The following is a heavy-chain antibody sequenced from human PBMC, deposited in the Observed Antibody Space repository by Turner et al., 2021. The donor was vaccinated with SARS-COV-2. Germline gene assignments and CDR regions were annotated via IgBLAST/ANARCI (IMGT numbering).Heavy chain of an antibody. V-gene: IGHV3-30*18. J-gene: IGHJ4*02. D-gene: IGHD2-8*01. CDR2: ISYDGSNK. CDR1: GFTFSSSG. CDR3: ANGGYCTNGVCSRVPSHFDY. Sequence: QVQLVESGGGVVQPGRSLRPSCAASGFTFSSSGMHWVRQAPGKGLEWVAVISYDGSNKYYADSVKGRFTISRDNSKNTLYLQMNSLRAEDTAVYYCANGGYCTNGVCSRVPSHFDYWGQGTLVTVSS.